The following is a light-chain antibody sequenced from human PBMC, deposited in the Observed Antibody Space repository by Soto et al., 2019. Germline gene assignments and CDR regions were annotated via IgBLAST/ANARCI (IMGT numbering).Light chain of an antibody. CDR3: EACYDSLSVGVV. Sequence: QSVLPQPPSASGTPGQRVTIACSGSSCNVGGNYVYLYQQLPRTAHKLLIYLNNHRPSAVPDRFSGSRSGTTASLAISGLRSEDEADYYCEACYDSLSVGVVFGGGTKLTVL. V-gene: IGLV1-47*01. J-gene: IGLJ2*01. CDR1: SCNVGGNY. CDR2: LNN.